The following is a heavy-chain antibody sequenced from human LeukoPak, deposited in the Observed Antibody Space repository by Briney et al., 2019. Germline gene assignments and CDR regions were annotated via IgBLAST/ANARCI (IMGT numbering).Heavy chain of an antibody. Sequence: PGGSLILSCAASGFTFGTYAMSWVRQAPGKGLEWVSSITDSGGSTYHADSVKGRFTISRDNSKNTLYLQMNSLRAEDTAVYFCARGAISLAGFDYWGQGALVTVSS. D-gene: IGHD6-19*01. J-gene: IGHJ4*02. CDR1: GFTFGTYA. CDR2: ITDSGGST. CDR3: ARGAISLAGFDY. V-gene: IGHV3-23*01.